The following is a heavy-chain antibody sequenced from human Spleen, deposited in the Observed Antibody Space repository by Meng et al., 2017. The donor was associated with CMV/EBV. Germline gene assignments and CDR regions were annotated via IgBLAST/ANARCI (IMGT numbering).Heavy chain of an antibody. Sequence: AASGFTFSSYSMNWVRQAPGKGLEWVSSISSSSTYIYYADSVKGRFTISRDNAKNSLYLQMNSLRAEDTAVYYCARDQLGEGRPGDYWGQGTLVTVSS. V-gene: IGHV3-21*01. CDR2: ISSSSTYI. J-gene: IGHJ4*02. D-gene: IGHD3-16*01. CDR3: ARDQLGEGRPGDY. CDR1: GFTFSSYS.